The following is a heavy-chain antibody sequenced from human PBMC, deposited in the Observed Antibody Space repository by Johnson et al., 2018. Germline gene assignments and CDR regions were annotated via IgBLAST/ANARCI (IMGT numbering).Heavy chain of an antibody. CDR3: AKDRGDYASYYYMDV. Sequence: QVQLVESGGGVVQPGRSLRLSCAASGFTFSSYGMHWVRQAPGKGLEWVAVISYDGSNKYYADSVKGRFTIYRDNSKNTLYLQMNRLRAEDTAVYYCAKDRGDYASYYYMDVWGKGTTVTVSS. CDR1: GFTFSSYG. D-gene: IGHD4-17*01. CDR2: ISYDGSNK. J-gene: IGHJ6*03. V-gene: IGHV3-30*18.